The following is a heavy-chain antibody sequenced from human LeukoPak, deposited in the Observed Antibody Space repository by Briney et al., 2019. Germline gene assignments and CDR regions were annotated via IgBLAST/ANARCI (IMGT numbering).Heavy chain of an antibody. Sequence: GASVKVSCKASGGTFSSYAISWVRQAPGQGLEWMGGMIPIFGTANYAQKFQGRVTITADESTSTAYMELSSLRSEDTAVYYCARGNHYYDSSGYYYDPFDYWGQGTLVTVSS. J-gene: IGHJ4*02. V-gene: IGHV1-69*13. CDR3: ARGNHYYDSSGYYYDPFDY. CDR1: GGTFSSYA. D-gene: IGHD3-22*01. CDR2: MIPIFGTA.